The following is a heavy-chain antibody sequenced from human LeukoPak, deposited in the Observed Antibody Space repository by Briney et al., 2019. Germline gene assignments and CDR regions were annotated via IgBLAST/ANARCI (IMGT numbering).Heavy chain of an antibody. V-gene: IGHV4-34*01. CDR2: INHSGST. D-gene: IGHD5-18*01. J-gene: IGHJ4*02. CDR1: GGSFSGYY. CDR3: ARSVLGYSYGYFDY. Sequence: KPSETLSLTCAVYGGSFSGYYWSRIRQPPGKGLEWIGEINHSGSTNYNPSLKSRVTISVDTSKNQFPLKLRSVTAADTAVYYCARSVLGYSYGYFDYWGQGTQVTVSS.